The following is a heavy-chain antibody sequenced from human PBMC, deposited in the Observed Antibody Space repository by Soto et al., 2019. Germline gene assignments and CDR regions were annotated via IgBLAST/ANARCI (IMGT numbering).Heavy chain of an antibody. Sequence: EVQLLESGGGLVQPGGSLRLSCVASGFTFSSYAMSWVRQAPGKGLEWISGIVGSGDITYHADSVKGRFTISRDNSKNTVYLQMSSLRVEDTAVYYCAKESRGSHWGQGTLVTVSS. J-gene: IGHJ4*02. CDR2: IVGSGDIT. CDR3: AKESRGSH. CDR1: GFTFSSYA. V-gene: IGHV3-23*01.